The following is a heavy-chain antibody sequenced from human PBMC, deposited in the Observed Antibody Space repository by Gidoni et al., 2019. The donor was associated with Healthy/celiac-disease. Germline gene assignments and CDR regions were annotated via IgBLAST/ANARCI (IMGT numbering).Heavy chain of an antibody. CDR3: TVTAGPIDY. V-gene: IGHV3-49*04. J-gene: IGHJ4*02. Sequence: EVQLVESGGGLVQPGRSLRLSCTASGFTFGDYAMSWVRQAPGKGLEWVGFIRSKAYGGTTEYAASVKGRFTISRDDSKSIAYLQMNSLKTEDTAVYYCTVTAGPIDYWGQGTLVTVSS. D-gene: IGHD1-1*01. CDR2: IRSKAYGGTT. CDR1: GFTFGDYA.